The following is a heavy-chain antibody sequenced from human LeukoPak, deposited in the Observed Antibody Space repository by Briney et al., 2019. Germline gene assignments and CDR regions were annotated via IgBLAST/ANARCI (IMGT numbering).Heavy chain of an antibody. CDR3: ARELDDSRSHPIDY. D-gene: IGHD3-22*01. V-gene: IGHV4-31*03. J-gene: IGHJ4*02. CDR1: GGSISSGGYY. CDR2: IYYSGST. Sequence: VKPSETLSLTCTVSGGSISSGGYYWSWIRQHPGKGLEWIGYIYYSGSTYYNPSLKSRVTISVDTSKNQFSLKLSSVTAADTAVYYCARELDDSRSHPIDYWGQGTLVTVSS.